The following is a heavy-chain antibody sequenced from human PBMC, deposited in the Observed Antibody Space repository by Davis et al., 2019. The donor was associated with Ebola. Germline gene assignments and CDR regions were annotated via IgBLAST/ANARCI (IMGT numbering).Heavy chain of an antibody. CDR1: GFTFSSYA. Sequence: PSETLSLTCAASGFTFSSYAMSWVRQAPGKGLEWVSAISGSGGSTYYADSVKGRFTISRDNSKNTLYLQMNSLRPEDTAVYYCARDYYDSSGFYYNPARIDPWGQGTLVTVSS. D-gene: IGHD3-22*01. J-gene: IGHJ5*02. CDR3: ARDYYDSSGFYYNPARIDP. V-gene: IGHV3-23*01. CDR2: ISGSGGST.